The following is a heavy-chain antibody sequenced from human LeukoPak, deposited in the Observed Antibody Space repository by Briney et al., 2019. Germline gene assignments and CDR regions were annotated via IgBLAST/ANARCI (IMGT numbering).Heavy chain of an antibody. CDR2: ISPGDSDT. J-gene: IGHJ4*02. CDR1: GYSFTSYW. Sequence: TGESLKISCKGSGYSFTSYWIGWVRQMPGKGLEWMGIISPGDSDTRYSPSFQGQVTISADKSISTAYLQWSSLKASDTAMYYCARTPNIAVAGKAGGGDYWGQGTLVTVSS. CDR3: ARTPNIAVAGKAGGGDY. V-gene: IGHV5-51*01. D-gene: IGHD6-19*01.